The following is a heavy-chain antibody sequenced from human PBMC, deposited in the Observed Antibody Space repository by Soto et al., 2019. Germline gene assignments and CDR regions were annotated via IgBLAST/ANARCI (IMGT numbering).Heavy chain of an antibody. D-gene: IGHD5-12*01. CDR3: ARAHPDIVATTLLAFDY. V-gene: IGHV4-34*01. J-gene: IGHJ4*02. CDR2: INHSGST. CDR1: GGSFSGYY. Sequence: SETLSLTCAVYGGSFSGYYWSWIRQPPGKGLEWIGEINHSGSTNYNPSLKSRVTISVDTSKNQFSLKLSSVTAADTAVYYCARAHPDIVATTLLAFDYWGQGTLVTVSS.